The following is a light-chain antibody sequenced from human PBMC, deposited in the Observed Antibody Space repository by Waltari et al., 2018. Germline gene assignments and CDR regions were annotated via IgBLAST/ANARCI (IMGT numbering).Light chain of an antibody. J-gene: IGKJ1*01. CDR1: QSVSSK. CDR3: QQYNNWWA. Sequence: EIVMTQSPATLSVSPGERATLSCRSSQSVSSKLAWYQQKPGPAPRLLIYGASTRATGIPARFSGSGSGTEFTLTISSLQSEDFAVYYCQQYNNWWAFGQGTKVEIK. V-gene: IGKV3-15*01. CDR2: GAS.